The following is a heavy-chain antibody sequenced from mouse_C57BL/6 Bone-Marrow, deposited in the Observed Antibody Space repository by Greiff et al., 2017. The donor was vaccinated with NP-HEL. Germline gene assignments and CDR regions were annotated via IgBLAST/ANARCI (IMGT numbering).Heavy chain of an antibody. Sequence: QVQLQQSGSELRSPGSSVKLSCKAFDSDVFPIAYMCWVRQKPGHGFEWIGGILPSIGRTIYGAQFEDKATLDADTLTNSAYLELNSLTVEDSAIYYCARGYYRNSLAMDYWGQGTSVTVSS. CDR1: DSDVFPIAY. CDR3: ARGYYRNSLAMDY. D-gene: IGHD2-5*01. J-gene: IGHJ4*01. CDR2: ILPSIGRT. V-gene: IGHV15-2*01.